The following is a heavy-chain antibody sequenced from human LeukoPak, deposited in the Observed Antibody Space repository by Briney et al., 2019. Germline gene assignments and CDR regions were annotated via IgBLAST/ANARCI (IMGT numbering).Heavy chain of an antibody. D-gene: IGHD2-2*01. CDR1: GGTFSSYA. CDR2: IIPIFGTA. Sequence: GASVKVSCKASGGTFSSYAISWVRQAPGQGLEWMGGIIPIFGTANYAQKFQGRVTITADESTSTAYMELSSLRSEDTAVYYCARDTVVPAANNGYYYYMDVWGKGTTVTVSS. V-gene: IGHV1-69*13. CDR3: ARDTVVPAANNGYYYYMDV. J-gene: IGHJ6*03.